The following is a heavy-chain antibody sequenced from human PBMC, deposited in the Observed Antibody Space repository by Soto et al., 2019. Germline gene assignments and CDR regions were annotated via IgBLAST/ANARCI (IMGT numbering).Heavy chain of an antibody. CDR2: IYYSGST. D-gene: IGHD3-10*01. CDR1: GGSISSGGYY. Sequence: SETLSFTCTVSGGSISSGGYYWSWIRQHPGKGLEWIGYIYYSGSTYYNPSLKSRVTISVDTSKNQFSLKLSSVTAADTAVYYCARVDHYGSGSYYSDGWFDPWGQGTLVTVSS. V-gene: IGHV4-31*03. CDR3: ARVDHYGSGSYYSDGWFDP. J-gene: IGHJ5*02.